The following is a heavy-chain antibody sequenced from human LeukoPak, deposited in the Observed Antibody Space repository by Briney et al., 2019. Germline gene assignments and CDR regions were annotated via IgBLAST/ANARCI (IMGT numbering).Heavy chain of an antibody. D-gene: IGHD4-23*01. CDR2: INPNSGGT. CDR1: GYTFTGYY. Sequence: ASVKVSCKASGYTFTGYYMHWVRQAPGQGLEWMGWINPNSGGTNYAQKFLGRVTMTRDTSISTAYMELSRLRSDDTAVYYCAIGRGTTVASLGYWGQGTLVTVSS. CDR3: AIGRGTTVASLGY. J-gene: IGHJ4*02. V-gene: IGHV1-2*02.